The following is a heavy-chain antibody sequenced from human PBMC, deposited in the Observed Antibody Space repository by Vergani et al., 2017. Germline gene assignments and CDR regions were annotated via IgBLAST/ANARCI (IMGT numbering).Heavy chain of an antibody. CDR3: ARVYYDFWSAPRGYYYYMDV. CDR1: GGSISSYY. Sequence: QVQLQESGPGLVKPSETLSLTCTVSGGSISSYYWSWIRQPPGKGLEWIGYIYYSGSTNYNPSLKSRVTISVDTSENQFSLKLSSVTAADTAVYYCARVYYDFWSAPRGYYYYMDVWGKGTTVTVSS. V-gene: IGHV4-59*01. D-gene: IGHD3-3*01. CDR2: IYYSGST. J-gene: IGHJ6*03.